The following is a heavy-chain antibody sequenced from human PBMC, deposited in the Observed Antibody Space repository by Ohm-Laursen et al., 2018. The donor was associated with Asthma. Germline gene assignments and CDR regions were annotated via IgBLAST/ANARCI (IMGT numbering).Heavy chain of an antibody. CDR3: TRDLPTAELDY. Sequence: SLRLSCAASGFTFSTYWMHWVRQAPGKGLVWVSRVYGDGSNTIYADSVKGRFTISRDNAKNTLYLQMNSLRAEDTAVYYCTRDLPTAELDYWGQGTLVTVSS. V-gene: IGHV3-74*01. CDR1: GFTFSTYW. CDR2: VYGDGSNT. D-gene: IGHD4-17*01. J-gene: IGHJ4*02.